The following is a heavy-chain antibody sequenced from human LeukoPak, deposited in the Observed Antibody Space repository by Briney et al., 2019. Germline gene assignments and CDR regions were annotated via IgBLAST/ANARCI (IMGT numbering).Heavy chain of an antibody. D-gene: IGHD3-10*01. V-gene: IGHV3-33*01. Sequence: PGRSLRLSCAASGFTFRTYCMHWVRQAPGKGLEWVAVIWYDGSNESYEDSVKGRFTISRDNSKNMLYLQMNSLKLDDTATYYCARYGCGSGSHNGLDVWGQGTMVSVSS. CDR2: IWYDGSNE. CDR3: ARYGCGSGSHNGLDV. CDR1: GFTFRTYC. J-gene: IGHJ3*01.